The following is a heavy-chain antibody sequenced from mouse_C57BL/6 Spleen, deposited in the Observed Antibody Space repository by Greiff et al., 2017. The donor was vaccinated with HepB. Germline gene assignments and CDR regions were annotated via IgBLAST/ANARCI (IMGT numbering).Heavy chain of an antibody. J-gene: IGHJ4*01. V-gene: IGHV5-16*01. CDR3: ARGPYYDYDGSYAMDY. CDR2: INYDGSST. CDR1: GFTFSDYY. Sequence: EVKLVESEGGLVQPGSSMKLSCTASGFTFSDYYMAWVRQVPEKGLEWVANINYDGSSTYYLDSLKSRFIISRDNAKNILYLQMSSLKSEDTATYYCARGPYYDYDGSYAMDYWGQGTSVTVSS. D-gene: IGHD2-4*01.